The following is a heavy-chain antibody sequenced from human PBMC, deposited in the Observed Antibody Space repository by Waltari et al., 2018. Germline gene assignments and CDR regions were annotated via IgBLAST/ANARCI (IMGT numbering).Heavy chain of an antibody. CDR3: ASSDLITFGGVIVTYFQH. D-gene: IGHD3-16*02. CDR1: GGSFSGYY. J-gene: IGHJ1*01. V-gene: IGHV4-34*01. CDR2: INHSGST. Sequence: QVQLQQWGAGLLKPSETLSLTCAVYGGSFSGYYWSWIRQPPGKGLEWIGEINHSGSTNYNPALKSRVTISVDTSKNQFSLKLSSVTAADTAVYYCASSDLITFGGVIVTYFQHWGQGTLVTVSP.